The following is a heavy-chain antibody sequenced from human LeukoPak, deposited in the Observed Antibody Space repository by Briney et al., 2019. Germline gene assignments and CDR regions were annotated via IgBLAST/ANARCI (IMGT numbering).Heavy chain of an antibody. CDR3: AREGAAGDHDAFDI. Sequence: PSETLSLTCTVSGSSISSYYWSWIRQPPGKGLEWIGYIYYSGSTNYNPSLKSRVTISVDTSKNQFSLKLSSVTAADTAVYYCAREGAAGDHDAFDIWGQGTMVTVSS. D-gene: IGHD6-13*01. V-gene: IGHV4-59*01. CDR2: IYYSGST. J-gene: IGHJ3*02. CDR1: GSSISSYY.